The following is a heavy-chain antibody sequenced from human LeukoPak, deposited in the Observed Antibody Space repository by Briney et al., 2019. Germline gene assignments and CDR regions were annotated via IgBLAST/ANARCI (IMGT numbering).Heavy chain of an antibody. V-gene: IGHV3-23*01. CDR3: ARGITMMIVAPGY. CDR1: GFTFGSYA. CDR2: ITNGGVTT. J-gene: IGHJ4*02. Sequence: GGSLRLSCVASGFTFGSYAMSWVRQTPGKSLEWVSIITNGGVTTYYADSVKGRFTISRDSSKNTLYLQMNSLRAEDTAVYYCARGITMMIVAPGYWGQGTLVTVSS. D-gene: IGHD3-22*01.